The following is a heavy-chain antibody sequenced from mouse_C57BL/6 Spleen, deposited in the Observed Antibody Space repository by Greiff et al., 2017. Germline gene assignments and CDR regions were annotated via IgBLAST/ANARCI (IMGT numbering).Heavy chain of an antibody. Sequence: QFQLQQPGAELVKPGASVKLSCKASGYTFTSYWMPWVKQRPGQGLEWIGLIHPNSGSTNYNEKFKSKATLTVDKSSNTAYMQRSSLTSEDSAVYYCARSTTVVASPYFDVWGTGTTVTVAS. CDR1: GYTFTSYW. V-gene: IGHV1-64*01. J-gene: IGHJ1*03. CDR3: ARSTTVVASPYFDV. D-gene: IGHD1-1*01. CDR2: IHPNSGST.